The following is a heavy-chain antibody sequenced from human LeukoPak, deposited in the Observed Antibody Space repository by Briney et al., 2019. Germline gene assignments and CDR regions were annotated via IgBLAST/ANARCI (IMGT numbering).Heavy chain of an antibody. CDR3: AKDGYDYYYYYMDV. CDR2: ISGSGGST. D-gene: IGHD1-1*01. J-gene: IGHJ6*03. Sequence: PGGSLRLSCAASGFTFSSYAMSWVRQAPGKGLEWVSAISGSGGSTYYADSVKGRFTISRDNSKNTLYLQMNSLRAEDTAVYYCAKDGYDYYYYYMDVWGKGTTVIVSS. V-gene: IGHV3-23*01. CDR1: GFTFSSYA.